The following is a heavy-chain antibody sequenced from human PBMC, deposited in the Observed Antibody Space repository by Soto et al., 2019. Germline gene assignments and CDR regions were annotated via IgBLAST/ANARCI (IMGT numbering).Heavy chain of an antibody. Sequence: GASVKVSCKASGYTFTSYDINWVRQATGQGLEWMGWMNPSSGNTGYAQKFQGRVIMTRNTSISTAYMELSSLRSEDAAVYYCARGPGGSGRFYYYYYMDVWGKGTTVTVSS. J-gene: IGHJ6*03. CDR3: ARGPGGSGRFYYYYYMDV. V-gene: IGHV1-8*01. D-gene: IGHD3-10*01. CDR1: GYTFTSYD. CDR2: MNPSSGNT.